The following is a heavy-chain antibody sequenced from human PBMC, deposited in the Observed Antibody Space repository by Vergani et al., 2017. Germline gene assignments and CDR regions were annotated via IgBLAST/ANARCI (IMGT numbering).Heavy chain of an antibody. CDR3: ARARIYYGAGSPDY. J-gene: IGHJ4*02. V-gene: IGHV4-59*02. CDR1: GASVNSYY. D-gene: IGHD3-10*01. CDR2: VSFRGDT. Sequence: QVQLQESGPGLVKPSETLSLTCTVSGASVNSYYWSWIRQPPGKRLEWMGYVSFRGDTHYDPSVKGRMTISLNTSSNQFSLYLTSVTAADTAVYYCARARIYYGAGSPDYWGQGTLVTVSS.